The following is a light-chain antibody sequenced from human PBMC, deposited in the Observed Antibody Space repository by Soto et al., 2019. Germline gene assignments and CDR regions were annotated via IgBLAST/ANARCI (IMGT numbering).Light chain of an antibody. J-gene: IGKJ4*01. CDR2: DAS. CDR3: QQYDNLPLT. V-gene: IGKV1-33*01. CDR1: QDISNY. Sequence: DIQMTQCPSSLSASVGDRGTMTCQASQDISNYLNWYQQKPGKAPKLLIYDASNLETGVPSRFSGSGSGTDFTFTISSLQPEDIATYYCQQYDNLPLTFGGGTKVDIK.